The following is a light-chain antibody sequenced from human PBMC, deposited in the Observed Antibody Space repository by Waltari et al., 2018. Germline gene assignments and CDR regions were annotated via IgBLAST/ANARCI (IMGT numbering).Light chain of an antibody. CDR1: QSVSSN. CDR2: GAS. J-gene: IGKJ2*01. CDR3: QQYNNWPPMYT. Sequence: EIVMTQSPATLSVSPGERATLSGRASQSVSSNLPCYQQKPGQAPRLLIYGASTRATGIPARFCGSGSGTEFTLTISSLQSEDFAVYYCQQYNNWPPMYTFGQGTKLEIK. V-gene: IGKV3-15*01.